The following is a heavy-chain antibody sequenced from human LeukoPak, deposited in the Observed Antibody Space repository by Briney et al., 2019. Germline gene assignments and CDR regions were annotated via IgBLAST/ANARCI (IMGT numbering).Heavy chain of an antibody. CDR2: ISSSGSTI. CDR3: AELGITMIGGV. CDR1: RFTFSSYE. D-gene: IGHD3-10*02. J-gene: IGHJ6*04. Sequence: PGGSLILSCAASRFTFSSYEMNWVRQAPGKGLEWVSYISSSGSTIYYADSVKGRFTISRDNAKNSLYLQMNSLRAEDTAVYYCAELGITMIGGVWGKGTTVTISS. V-gene: IGHV3-48*03.